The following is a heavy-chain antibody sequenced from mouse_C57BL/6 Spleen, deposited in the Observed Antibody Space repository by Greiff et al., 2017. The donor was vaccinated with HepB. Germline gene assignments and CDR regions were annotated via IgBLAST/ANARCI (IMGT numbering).Heavy chain of an antibody. D-gene: IGHD2-5*01. V-gene: IGHV1-81*01. CDR1: GYTFTGYG. CDR3: SRIRLYSNFGAMDY. Sequence: QVQLQQSGAELARPGASVKLSCKASGYTFTGYGISWVKQRTGQGLEWIGEIYPRSGTTYYNEKVKGNATLTADKSSCTAYMELRSLTSEDSAVYFCSRIRLYSNFGAMDYWGQGTSVTVSS. CDR2: IYPRSGTT. J-gene: IGHJ4*01.